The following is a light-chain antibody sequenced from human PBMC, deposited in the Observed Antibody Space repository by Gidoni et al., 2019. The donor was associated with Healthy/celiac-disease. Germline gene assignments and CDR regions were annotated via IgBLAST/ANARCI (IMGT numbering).Light chain of an antibody. V-gene: IGLV3-19*01. J-gene: IGLJ2*01. CDR2: GKN. CDR1: SLRSYY. Sequence: SSELTQDPAVSVALGQTVRITCQGDSLRSYYASWYQKKPGQAPVLVIYGKNNRPNRFSGSSSVNTASLTITGAQAEDDADYYCNSRDISGNVVFGGGTKLTVL. CDR3: NSRDISGNVV.